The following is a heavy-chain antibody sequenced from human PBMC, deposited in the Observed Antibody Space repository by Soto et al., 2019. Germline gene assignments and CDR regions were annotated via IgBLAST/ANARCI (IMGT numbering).Heavy chain of an antibody. CDR3: ARVRRNSMVRGVRYYYYGMDV. CDR1: GGSFSGYY. J-gene: IGHJ6*02. CDR2: INHSGST. Sequence: SETLSLTCAVYGGSFSGYYWSWIRQPPGKGLEWIGEINHSGSTNYNPSLKSRVTISVDTSKDQFSLKLSSVTAADTAVYYCARVRRNSMVRGVRYYYYGMDVWGQGTTVTVSS. D-gene: IGHD3-10*01. V-gene: IGHV4-34*01.